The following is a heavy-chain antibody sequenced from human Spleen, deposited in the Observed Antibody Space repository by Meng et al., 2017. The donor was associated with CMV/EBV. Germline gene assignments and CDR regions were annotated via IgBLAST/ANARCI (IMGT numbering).Heavy chain of an antibody. Sequence: RLSCAASGFIFSSYWMHWVRQAPGKGLVWVSRINSDGSSTSYADSVKGRFTISRDNAKNTLYLQMNSLRAEDTAVYYCASGYRYGYYWGQGTLVTVSS. CDR3: ASGYRYGYY. D-gene: IGHD5-18*01. V-gene: IGHV3-74*01. J-gene: IGHJ4*02. CDR1: GFIFSSYW. CDR2: INSDGSST.